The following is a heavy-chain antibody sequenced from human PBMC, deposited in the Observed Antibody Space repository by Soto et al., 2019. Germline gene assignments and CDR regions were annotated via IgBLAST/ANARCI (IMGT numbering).Heavy chain of an antibody. CDR3: ARHLAVSGTFNWFDP. Sequence: SETLSLTCTVSCGSVMSGDCYWSWIRQPPGKGLEWIGNIYYSGTIDYSPSLKSRVTISVDASKNQFSLKLSSVTAADTAVYYCARHLAVSGTFNWFDPWGQGTQVTVSS. CDR2: IYYSGTI. CDR1: CGSVMSGDCY. J-gene: IGHJ5*02. V-gene: IGHV4-61*08. D-gene: IGHD6-13*01.